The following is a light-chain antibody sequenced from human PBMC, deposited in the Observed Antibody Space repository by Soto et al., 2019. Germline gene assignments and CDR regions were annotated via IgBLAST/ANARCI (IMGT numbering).Light chain of an antibody. J-gene: IGKJ2*01. V-gene: IGKV3-11*01. CDR2: DAY. Sequence: EVVLTQSPVTLSLSPGERATLSCRASQSFRGLLAWYQQKPGQAPRLLIYDAYNRATGIPPRFSGSGSGTDLTLTISSLEPEDSAVYYCQLYGRSTMYTFGQGTRLEIK. CDR1: QSFRGL. CDR3: QLYGRSTMYT.